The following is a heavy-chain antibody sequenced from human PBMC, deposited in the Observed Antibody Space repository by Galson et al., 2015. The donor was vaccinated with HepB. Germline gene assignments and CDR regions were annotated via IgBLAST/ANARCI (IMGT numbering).Heavy chain of an antibody. J-gene: IGHJ6*03. V-gene: IGHV1-18*01. CDR1: GYTFTSYG. CDR3: ARDSMYYYDSSGYYYPNYYYYYMDV. Sequence: SVKVSCKASGYTFTSYGISWVRQAPRQGLEWMGWISAYNGNTNYAQKLQGRVTMTTDTSTSTAYMELRSLRSDDTAVYYCARDSMYYYDSSGYYYPNYYYYYMDVWGKGTTVTVSS. CDR2: ISAYNGNT. D-gene: IGHD3-22*01.